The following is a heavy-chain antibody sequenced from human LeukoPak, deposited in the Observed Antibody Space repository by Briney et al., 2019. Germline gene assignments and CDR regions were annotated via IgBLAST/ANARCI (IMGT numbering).Heavy chain of an antibody. CDR3: ARTYDSHGYYPDY. CDR1: GFSFNAYY. J-gene: IGHJ4*02. D-gene: IGHD3-22*01. V-gene: IGHV3-11*01. Sequence: AGGSLRLSCAASGFSFNAYYMSWIRQAPGKGLEWISYISPSGTTEYYIDSVKGRFTISRDNAKNSLYLRMNSLSAEDTAVYYCARTYDSHGYYPDYWGQGTLVTVSS. CDR2: ISPSGTTE.